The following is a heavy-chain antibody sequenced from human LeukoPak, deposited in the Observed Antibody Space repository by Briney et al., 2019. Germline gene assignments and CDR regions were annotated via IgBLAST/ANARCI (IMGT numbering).Heavy chain of an antibody. CDR3: ARDEGSSAYGMDV. J-gene: IGHJ6*02. CDR1: GFTFSSYG. Sequence: GRSLRLSCAASGFTFSSYGMHWVRQAPGKGLEWVAVIWYDGSNKYYADSVKGRFTISRDNSKNTLYLQMNSLRAEDAAVYYCARDEGSSAYGMDVWGQGTTVTVSS. CDR2: IWYDGSNK. V-gene: IGHV3-33*01.